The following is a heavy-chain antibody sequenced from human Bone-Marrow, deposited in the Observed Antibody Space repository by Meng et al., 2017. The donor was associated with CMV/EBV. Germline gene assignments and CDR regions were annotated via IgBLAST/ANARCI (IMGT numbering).Heavy chain of an antibody. D-gene: IGHD2-2*01. V-gene: IGHV4-59*01. J-gene: IGHJ6*02. CDR3: ARVGAVGSSTPKDV. CDR2: IYYSGST. Sequence: GSLRLSCTVSGGSISSYYWNWIRQPPGKGLEWIGYIYYSGSTNYSPSLKSRVTISVDTSKNQFSLKLSSVTAADTAVYYCARVGAVGSSTPKDVWGQGTTVTVSS. CDR1: GGSISSYY.